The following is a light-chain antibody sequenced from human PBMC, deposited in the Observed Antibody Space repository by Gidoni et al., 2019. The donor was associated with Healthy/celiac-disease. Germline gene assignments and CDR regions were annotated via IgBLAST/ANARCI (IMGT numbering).Light chain of an antibody. CDR2: DAT. Sequence: EIVLTQSPSTLALSPGERATLSCRASQSVSSYLAWYQQKPGQAHRLLIYDATNRATGIPARFSGSGSGTDFTLTISSLEPEDFAFYYCQQRSNWPTFGGGTKVEIK. CDR1: QSVSSY. J-gene: IGKJ4*01. V-gene: IGKV3-11*01. CDR3: QQRSNWPT.